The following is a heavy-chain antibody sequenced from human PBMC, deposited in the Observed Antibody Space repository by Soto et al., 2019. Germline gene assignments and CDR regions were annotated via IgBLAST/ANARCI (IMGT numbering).Heavy chain of an antibody. D-gene: IGHD3-22*01. V-gene: IGHV3-48*01. J-gene: IGHJ4*02. CDR3: ARRGHYFVSSGAIDH. CDR2: ISSSSNTI. CDR1: GFSFSSYS. Sequence: EVQLVESGGGLLQPGGSLRLSCAASGFSFSSYSMNWVRQAPGKGLEWVSYISSSSNTIYYADSVKGRFTISRDNAKNSLFLQMNSLRAEDTAVYYCARRGHYFVSSGAIDHWGQGTLVTVSS.